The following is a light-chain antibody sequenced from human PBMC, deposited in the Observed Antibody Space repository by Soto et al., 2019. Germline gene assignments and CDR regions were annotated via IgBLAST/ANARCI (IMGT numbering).Light chain of an antibody. V-gene: IGKV3-20*01. CDR3: QQYGSPPGT. J-gene: IGKJ1*01. CDR1: QSVSSSY. Sequence: ETVLTQSPAILSLSPGERATLSCRASQSVSSSYLAWYQQKPGQAPRLLIYGASSRATGIPDRFSGSGSGTDFTLTISRLEPEDFAVYYCQQYGSPPGTFGQGTKVDIK. CDR2: GAS.